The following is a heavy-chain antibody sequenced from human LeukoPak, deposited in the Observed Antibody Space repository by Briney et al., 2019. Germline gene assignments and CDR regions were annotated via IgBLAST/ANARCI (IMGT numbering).Heavy chain of an antibody. CDR2: IYYSGST. CDR3: ARRERPGPDY. J-gene: IGHJ4*02. D-gene: IGHD1-1*01. V-gene: IGHV4-30-4*02. CDR1: GGSISSGDYY. Sequence: SETLSLTCTVSGGSISSGDYYWTWIRQPPGKGLEWIGYIYYSGSTYYNPSLKSRVTISVDASKNQFSLNLSSVTAADTALYYCARRERPGPDYWGQGALVTVSS.